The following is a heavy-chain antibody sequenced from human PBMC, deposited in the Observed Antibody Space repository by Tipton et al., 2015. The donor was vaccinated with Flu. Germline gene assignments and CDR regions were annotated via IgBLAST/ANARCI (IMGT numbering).Heavy chain of an antibody. J-gene: IGHJ5*02. V-gene: IGHV1-2*02. CDR1: GYTFTGYY. D-gene: IGHD5-24*01. Sequence: QVQLVQSGAEVKKPGASVKVSCKASGYTFTGYYMHWVRQAPGQGLEWMGWINPNSGGTNYAQKFQGRVTMTRDTSISTAYMELSRLRSDDTAVYYCARGRVVEMATLRWFDPWGQGTLVTVSS. CDR3: ARGRVVEMATLRWFDP. CDR2: INPNSGGT.